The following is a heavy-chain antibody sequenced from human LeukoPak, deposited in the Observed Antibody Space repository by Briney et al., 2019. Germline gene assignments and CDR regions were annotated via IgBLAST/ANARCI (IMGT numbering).Heavy chain of an antibody. Sequence: SETLSLTCTVAGGSISSYYWSWIRQPAGKGLEWIGRIYTSGSTNYNPSLKSRVTMSVDTSKNQFSLKLSSVTAADTAVYYCARDDSSGYYSYNAFDIWGQGTMVTVSS. CDR1: GGSISSYY. V-gene: IGHV4-4*07. J-gene: IGHJ3*02. D-gene: IGHD3-22*01. CDR2: IYTSGST. CDR3: ARDDSSGYYSYNAFDI.